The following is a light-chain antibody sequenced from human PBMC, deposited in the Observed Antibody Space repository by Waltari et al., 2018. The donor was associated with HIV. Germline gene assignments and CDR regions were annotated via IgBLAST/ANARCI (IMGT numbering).Light chain of an antibody. V-gene: IGLV2-23*02. CDR3: CSYTASSSSYVV. CDR1: SSADGSHNL. CDR2: QVT. J-gene: IGLJ2*01. Sequence: QSALTQPASVSGSPGQSITISCTGTSSADGSHNLVSWYQQYPDKAPRLMVYQVTERPSGVSNRFSGSKSGNTASLTISGLQAEDEADYYCCSYTASSSSYVVFGGGTKVTVL.